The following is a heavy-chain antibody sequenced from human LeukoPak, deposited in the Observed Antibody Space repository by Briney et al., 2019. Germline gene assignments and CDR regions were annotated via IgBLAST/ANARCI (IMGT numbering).Heavy chain of an antibody. V-gene: IGHV4-31*03. J-gene: IGHJ4*02. CDR3: ARDRRGKVRGVIGYFDY. CDR1: GVSISSGGYY. CDR2: IYYSGST. D-gene: IGHD3-10*01. Sequence: SQTLSLTCTVSGVSISSGGYYWSWIRQHPGKGLEWIGYIYYSGSTYYNPSLKSRVTISVDTSKNQFSLKLSSVTAADTAVYYCARDRRGKVRGVIGYFDYWGQGTLVTVSS.